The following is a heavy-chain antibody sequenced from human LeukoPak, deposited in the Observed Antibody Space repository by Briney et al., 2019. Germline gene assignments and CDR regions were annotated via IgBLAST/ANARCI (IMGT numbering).Heavy chain of an antibody. V-gene: IGHV4-38-2*02. CDR1: GYSISSGYY. CDR3: ARTYYDILTGENDAFDI. J-gene: IGHJ3*02. Sequence: ASETLSLTCTVSGYSISSGYYWGWIRQPPGRGLEWIGSISHSGSTYYNPSLKSRVTISVDTSKNQFSLKLSSVTAADTAVYYCARTYYDILTGENDAFDIWGQGTMVTVSS. CDR2: ISHSGST. D-gene: IGHD3-9*01.